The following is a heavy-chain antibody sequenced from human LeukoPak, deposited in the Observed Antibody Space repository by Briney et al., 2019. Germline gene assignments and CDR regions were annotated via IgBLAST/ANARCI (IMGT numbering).Heavy chain of an antibody. CDR1: GGSISSYY. J-gene: IGHJ4*02. CDR3: ARYSGYDYSSEY. V-gene: IGHV4-59*01. CDR2: IYYSGST. Sequence: PSETLSLTCTVSGGSISSYYWSWIRQPPGKGLEWIGYIYYSGSTNYNPSLKSRVTISVDTSKNQFSLKLSSVTAADTAVYYCARYSGYDYSSEYWGQGTLVTVSS. D-gene: IGHD5-12*01.